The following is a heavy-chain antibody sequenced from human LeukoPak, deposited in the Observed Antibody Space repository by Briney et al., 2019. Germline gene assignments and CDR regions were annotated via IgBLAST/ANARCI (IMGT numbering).Heavy chain of an antibody. CDR1: GFTLDDYG. D-gene: IGHD1-26*01. V-gene: IGHV3-20*04. CDR2: INWNGGST. CDR3: AKSGSYASFFDY. J-gene: IGHJ4*02. Sequence: GGSLRLSCAASGFTLDDYGMSGVRQAPGKGLEWVSGINWNGGSTGYADSVKGRFTISRDNAKNSLYLQMNSLRAEDTALYYCAKSGSYASFFDYWGQGTLVTVSS.